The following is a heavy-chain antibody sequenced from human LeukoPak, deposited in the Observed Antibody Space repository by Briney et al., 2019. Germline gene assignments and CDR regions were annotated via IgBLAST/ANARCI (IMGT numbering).Heavy chain of an antibody. D-gene: IGHD1-26*01. CDR3: ARDPLSGIDP. Sequence: TSETLSLTCTVSGGSISSYYWSWIRQPPGKGLEWIGYIYYSGSTNYNPSLKSRVTISVDTSKNQFSLKLSSVTAADTAVYYCARDPLSGIDPWGQGTLVTVSS. CDR2: IYYSGST. J-gene: IGHJ5*02. CDR1: GGSISSYY. V-gene: IGHV4-59*01.